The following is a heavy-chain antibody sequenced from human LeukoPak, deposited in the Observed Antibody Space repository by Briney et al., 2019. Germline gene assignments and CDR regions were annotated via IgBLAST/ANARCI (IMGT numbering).Heavy chain of an antibody. CDR2: ISSSSSYI. CDR3: AKPSFYYYDSSGYEFDY. CDR1: GSTFSSYR. V-gene: IGHV3-21*01. Sequence: GGSLRLSCAASGSTFSSYRMTWVRQAPGKGLEWVSSISSSSSYIYYADSVKGRFTISRDNAKNSLYLQMNSLRAEDTAVYYCAKPSFYYYDSSGYEFDYWGQGTLVTVSS. J-gene: IGHJ4*02. D-gene: IGHD3-22*01.